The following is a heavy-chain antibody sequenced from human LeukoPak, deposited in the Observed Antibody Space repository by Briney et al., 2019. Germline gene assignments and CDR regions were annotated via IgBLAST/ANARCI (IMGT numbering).Heavy chain of an antibody. CDR3: AKGGCSSTSCYFDY. CDR1: GFTFSSYA. J-gene: IGHJ4*02. Sequence: GGSLRLSCAASGFTFSSYAMSWVRRAPGKGLEWVSAISGSGGSTYYADSVKGRFTISRDNSKNTLYLQMNSLRAEDTAVYYCAKGGCSSTSCYFDYWGQGTLVTVSS. CDR2: ISGSGGST. D-gene: IGHD2-2*01. V-gene: IGHV3-23*01.